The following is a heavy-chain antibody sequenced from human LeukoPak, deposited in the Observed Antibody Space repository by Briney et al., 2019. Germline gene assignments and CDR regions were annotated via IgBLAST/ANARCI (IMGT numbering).Heavy chain of an antibody. CDR1: GDTLTELS. CDR3: ATPPRGPLFYF. J-gene: IGHJ4*02. D-gene: IGHD3-10*01. CDR2: FVPEDGET. Sequence: ASVKVSCKLSGDTLTELSMHWVRQSPGKGLEWMGGFVPEDGETIYAQKFQGRVTMTEDTSTDTAYMELSSLRSDDTAVYFCATPPRGPLFYFRGQGTLV. V-gene: IGHV1-24*01.